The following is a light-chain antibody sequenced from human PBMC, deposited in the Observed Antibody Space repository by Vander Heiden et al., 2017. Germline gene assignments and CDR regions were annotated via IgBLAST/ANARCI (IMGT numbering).Light chain of an antibody. J-gene: IGLJ2*01. V-gene: IGLV1-44*01. CDR2: SND. CDR3: AAWDDSLNAVV. CDR1: SSNIGSSP. Sequence: SVLTQPPSLSGTPGQRVTIACSGSSSNIGSSPVNSSQQFPGTAPKLLRHSNDQRPSGVPDRFSGSKSGTSASLAISGLQSEDEADYHCAAWDDSLNAVVLGGGTKLTVL.